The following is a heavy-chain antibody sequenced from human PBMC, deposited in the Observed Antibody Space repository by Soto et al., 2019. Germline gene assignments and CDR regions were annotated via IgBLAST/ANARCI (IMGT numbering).Heavy chain of an antibody. V-gene: IGHV4-39*01. CDR3: ARRRTSYGMDV. CDR2: IYYSGST. J-gene: IGHJ6*02. CDR1: GGSISSGSYY. Sequence: PSETLSLTCTVSGGSISSGSYYWGWIRQPPGKGLQWIGSIYYSGSTYSNPSLKSRVTISVDTSKNQFSLKLSSVTAADTAVYYCARRRTSYGMDVWGQGTTVTAP.